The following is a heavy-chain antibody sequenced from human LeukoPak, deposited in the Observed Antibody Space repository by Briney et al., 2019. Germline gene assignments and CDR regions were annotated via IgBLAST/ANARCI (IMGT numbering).Heavy chain of an antibody. J-gene: IGHJ4*02. D-gene: IGHD3-3*01. CDR1: GFTFSSYG. V-gene: IGHV3-30*18. CDR3: AKDGVIFGVVNY. Sequence: GGSLRLSCAASGFTFSSYGMHWVRQAPGKGLEWVAVISYDGSNKYYADSVKGRFTISRDNSKNTLYLQMNSLRAEDTAVYYCAKDGVIFGVVNYWGQGTLVTVSS. CDR2: ISYDGSNK.